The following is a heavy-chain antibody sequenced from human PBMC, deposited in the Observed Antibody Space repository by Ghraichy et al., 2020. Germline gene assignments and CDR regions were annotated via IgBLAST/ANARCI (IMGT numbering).Heavy chain of an antibody. CDR1: GFTFANYA. D-gene: IGHD2-2*01. J-gene: IGHJ4*02. Sequence: GGPLRLSCAASGFTFANYAMTWVRQAPGKGLELVSTVGVNGVSTYYADSVKGRFTISRDNSKNTLYLQMSSLRAEDTAFYYCAKSPSPARPHYFDNWGQGTLVTVSS. V-gene: IGHV3-23*01. CDR2: VGVNGVST. CDR3: AKSPSPARPHYFDN.